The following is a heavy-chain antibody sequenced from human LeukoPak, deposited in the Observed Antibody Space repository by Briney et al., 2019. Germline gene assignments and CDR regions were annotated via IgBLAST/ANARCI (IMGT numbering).Heavy chain of an antibody. CDR3: ARGAPNDYGDYRALGGMDV. V-gene: IGHV1-8*01. J-gene: IGHJ6*02. CDR2: MNPNSGNT. CDR1: GYTFTSYD. D-gene: IGHD4-17*01. Sequence: ASVKVSCKASGYTFTSYDINWVRQAPGQGLEWMGWMNPNSGNTGYAQKFQGRVTMTRNTSISTAYMELSSLRSEDTAVYYCARGAPNDYGDYRALGGMDVWGQGTTVTVSS.